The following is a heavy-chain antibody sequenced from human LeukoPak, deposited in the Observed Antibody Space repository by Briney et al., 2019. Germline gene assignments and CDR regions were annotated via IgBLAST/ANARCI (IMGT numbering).Heavy chain of an antibody. CDR3: ARDLADSKSY. J-gene: IGHJ4*02. D-gene: IGHD2-15*01. V-gene: IGHV4-39*07. CDR2: VHYSGTT. Sequence: SETLSLTCSVFGDSISRSTYHWGWVRQPPRKGLEWIGSVHYSGTTYYNPSLESRVTLSMDMSKNQFSLRLSSVTAADTAVYYCARDLADSKSYWGQGTLVTVSS. CDR1: GDSISRSTYH.